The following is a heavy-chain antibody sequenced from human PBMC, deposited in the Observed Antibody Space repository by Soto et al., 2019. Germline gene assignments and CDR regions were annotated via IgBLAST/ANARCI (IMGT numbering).Heavy chain of an antibody. CDR1: GFTFSSYG. V-gene: IGHV3-30*03. Sequence: LRLSCAASGFTFSSYGMHWVRQAPGKGLEWVAVISYDGSNRYYADSVKGRFTISRDNSKNTLYLQMNSLRAEDTAVYYCARDKITGLFDYWGQGTLVTSPQ. CDR2: ISYDGSNR. D-gene: IGHD2-8*02. J-gene: IGHJ4*02. CDR3: ARDKITGLFDY.